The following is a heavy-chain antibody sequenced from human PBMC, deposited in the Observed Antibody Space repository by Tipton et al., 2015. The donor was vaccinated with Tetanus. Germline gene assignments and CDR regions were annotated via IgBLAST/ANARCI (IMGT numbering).Heavy chain of an antibody. Sequence: TLSLTCAVYGGSFSGYYWSWIRQPPGKGLEWIGEINHSGSTNYNPSLKSRVTISVDTSKNQFSLKLSSVTAADTAVYYCARGGGGKQLVREEFDPWGQGTLVTVSS. J-gene: IGHJ5*02. CDR2: INHSGST. V-gene: IGHV4-34*01. CDR1: GGSFSGYY. D-gene: IGHD6-6*01. CDR3: ARGGGGKQLVREEFDP.